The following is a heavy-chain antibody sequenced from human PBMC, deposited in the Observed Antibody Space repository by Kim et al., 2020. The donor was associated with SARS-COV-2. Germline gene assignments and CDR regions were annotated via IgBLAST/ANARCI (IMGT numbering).Heavy chain of an antibody. CDR2: IYTSGST. Sequence: SETLSLTCTVSGGSISSYYWSWIRQPAGKGLEWIGRIYTSGSTNYNPSLKSRVTMSVDTSKNQFSLKLSSVTAADTAVYYCARDREVEVDSVALEARGPYYFDYWGQGTLVTVSS. CDR1: GGSISSYY. CDR3: ARDREVEVDSVALEARGPYYFDY. V-gene: IGHV4-4*07. J-gene: IGHJ4*02. D-gene: IGHD6-19*01.